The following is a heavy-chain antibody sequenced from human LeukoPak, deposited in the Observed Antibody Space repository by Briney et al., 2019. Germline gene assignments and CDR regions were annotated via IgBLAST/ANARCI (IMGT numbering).Heavy chain of an antibody. D-gene: IGHD4-17*01. CDR1: GFVFSTYA. CDR2: ILYDGTNQ. CDR3: ARDFRDYRDYVAYFDS. Sequence: GGSLRLSCAASGFVFSTYAMHWVRQAPGKGLGWVAVILYDGTNQYYADSVKGRFTISRDNSRNTLYLQMNSLKVEDTAVYYCARDFRDYRDYVAYFDSWGQGTLVTVSS. V-gene: IGHV3-30-3*01. J-gene: IGHJ4*02.